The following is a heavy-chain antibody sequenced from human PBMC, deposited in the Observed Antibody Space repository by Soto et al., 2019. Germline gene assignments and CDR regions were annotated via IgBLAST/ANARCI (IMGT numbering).Heavy chain of an antibody. CDR2: ISAYNGNT. V-gene: IGHV1-18*01. J-gene: IGHJ5*02. Sequence: GASVKLSCKDSGYTYTSNGISWVRQAPGQGLEWMGWISAYNGNTNYAQKLQGRVTMTTDTSTSTAYMELRSLRSDDTAVYYCARVLNSGWNNWFDPWGQGTLVTVSS. CDR3: ARVLNSGWNNWFDP. D-gene: IGHD6-19*01. CDR1: GYTYTSNG.